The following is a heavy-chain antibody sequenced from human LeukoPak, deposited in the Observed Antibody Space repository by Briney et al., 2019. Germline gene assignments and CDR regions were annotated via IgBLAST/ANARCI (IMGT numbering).Heavy chain of an antibody. Sequence: GGSLRLSCAASGFTFSDYYMSWIRQAPGKGLEWVSAISGSGGSTYYADSVEGRFTIYRDNSKNTLYLQMNSLRAEDTAVYYCARARGAGPGAHFDYWGQGTLVIVSS. D-gene: IGHD3-10*01. CDR2: ISGSGGST. CDR3: ARARGAGPGAHFDY. J-gene: IGHJ4*02. V-gene: IGHV3-23*01. CDR1: GFTFSDYY.